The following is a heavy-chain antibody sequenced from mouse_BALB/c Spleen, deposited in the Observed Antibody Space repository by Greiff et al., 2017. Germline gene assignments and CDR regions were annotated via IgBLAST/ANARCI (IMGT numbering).Heavy chain of an antibody. J-gene: IGHJ2*01. Sequence: EVKLVESGGGLVQPGGSLKLSCAASGFTFSSYGMSWVRQTPDKRLELVATINSNGGSTYYPDSVKGRFTISRDNAKNTLYLQMSSLKSEDTAMYYCARYVGPDSYSYYFDYWGQGTTLTVSS. D-gene: IGHD2-12*01. V-gene: IGHV5-6-3*01. CDR2: INSNGGST. CDR3: ARYVGPDSYSYYFDY. CDR1: GFTFSSYG.